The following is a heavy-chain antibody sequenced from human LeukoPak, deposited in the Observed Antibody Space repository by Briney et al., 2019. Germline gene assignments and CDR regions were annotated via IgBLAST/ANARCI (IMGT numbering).Heavy chain of an antibody. J-gene: IGHJ4*02. D-gene: IGHD6-19*01. Sequence: SETLSLTCTVSGGSISSYYWSWIRQPPGKGLEWIGYIYYSGSTNYNPSLKSRVTISVDTSKNQFSLKLRSVTAADTAVYYCARAGRPYTSGWYSVWGQGTLVTVSS. CDR3: ARAGRPYTSGWYSV. CDR2: IYYSGST. V-gene: IGHV4-59*08. CDR1: GGSISSYY.